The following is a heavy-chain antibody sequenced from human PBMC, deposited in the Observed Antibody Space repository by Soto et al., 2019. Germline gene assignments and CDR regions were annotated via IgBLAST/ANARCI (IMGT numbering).Heavy chain of an antibody. CDR2: ISDDGSNK. V-gene: IGHV3-30-3*01. Sequence: QVQLVESGGGVVQPGRSLRLSCAASGFTFSRYSMHWVRQAPGKGLEWVAVISDDGSNKYNADSVKGRFTISRDNSKNTLSLQMNSLRAEDTAVYYCARDVRHYYDSSGYEIWGQGTLVTVSS. D-gene: IGHD3-22*01. J-gene: IGHJ4*02. CDR3: ARDVRHYYDSSGYEI. CDR1: GFTFSRYS.